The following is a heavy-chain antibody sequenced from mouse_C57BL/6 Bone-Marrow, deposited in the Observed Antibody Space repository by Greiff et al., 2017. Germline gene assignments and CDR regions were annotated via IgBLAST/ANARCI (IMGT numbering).Heavy chain of an antibody. V-gene: IGHV1-52*01. J-gene: IGHJ4*01. D-gene: IGHD1-1*01. CDR1: GYTFTSYW. CDR3: ARSDYGSSYSALDY. CDR2: IDPSDSET. Sequence: QVQLQQPGAELVRPGSSVKLSCKASGYTFTSYWMPWVKQRPIQGLEWIGNIDPSDSETHYNQKFKDKATLTVDKSSSTAYMQLSSLTSEKSADYYGARSDYGSSYSALDYWGQGTSVTVSA.